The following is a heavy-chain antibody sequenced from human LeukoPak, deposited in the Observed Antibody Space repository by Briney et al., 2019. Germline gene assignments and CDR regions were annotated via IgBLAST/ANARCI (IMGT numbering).Heavy chain of an antibody. V-gene: IGHV1-8*03. Sequence: ASVKVSCKASGGTFSSYATSWVRQATGQGLEWMGWMNPNSGNTGYAQKFQGRVTITRNTSISTAYMELSSLRSEDTAVYYCARGQWEPDYWGQGTLVTVSS. J-gene: IGHJ4*02. CDR1: GGTFSSYA. CDR2: MNPNSGNT. D-gene: IGHD1-26*01. CDR3: ARGQWEPDY.